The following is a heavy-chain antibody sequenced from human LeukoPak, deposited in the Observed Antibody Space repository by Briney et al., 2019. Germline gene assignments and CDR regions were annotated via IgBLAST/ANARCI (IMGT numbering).Heavy chain of an antibody. CDR2: IIPVLNIT. D-gene: IGHD4/OR15-4a*01. Sequence: ASVKVSCKASGGTFSSYAITWVRQAPGQGLEWMGRIIPVLNITSYAQKFQGRVTITADTSTSTVYMELSSLRSEETAVYYCARDQGLTAPPPYGLDVWGQGTTVIVSS. J-gene: IGHJ6*02. V-gene: IGHV1-69*04. CDR1: GGTFSSYA. CDR3: ARDQGLTAPPPYGLDV.